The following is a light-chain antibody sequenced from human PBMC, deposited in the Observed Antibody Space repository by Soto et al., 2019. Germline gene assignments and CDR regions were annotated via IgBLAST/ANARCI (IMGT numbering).Light chain of an antibody. CDR1: QSVSSSY. CDR2: GAS. J-gene: IGKJ4*01. CDR3: QQYHTWPVT. Sequence: EIVLTQSPGTLSLSPGERATLSCRASQSVSSSYLAWYQHKAGQAPRLLISGASTGATGIPARFSGSGSGTEFTLTINSLQSEDSAVYYCQQYHTWPVTFGGGTNVDIK. V-gene: IGKV3-15*01.